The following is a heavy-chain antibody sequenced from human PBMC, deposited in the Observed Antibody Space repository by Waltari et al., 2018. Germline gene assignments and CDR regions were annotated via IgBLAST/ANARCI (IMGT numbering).Heavy chain of an antibody. D-gene: IGHD3-9*01. CDR2: VSGSGETT. J-gene: IGHJ3*02. CDR3: AKDAYDVLTPRAFDI. Sequence: SGFRFKNYAMAWVRQAPGKGLEWVSGVSGSGETTYYADSVKGRFTISRDSSENTLDLQMSGLTAADTAIYYCAKDAYDVLTPRAFDIWGQGTMVTVSS. V-gene: IGHV3-23*01. CDR1: GFRFKNYA.